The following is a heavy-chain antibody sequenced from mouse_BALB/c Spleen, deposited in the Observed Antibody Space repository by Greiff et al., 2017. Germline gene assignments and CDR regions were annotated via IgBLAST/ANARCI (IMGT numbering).Heavy chain of an antibody. J-gene: IGHJ4*01. Sequence: DVKLVESGGGLVQPGGSMKLSCVASGFTFSNYWMNWVRQSPEKGLEWVAEIRLKSNNYATHYAESVKGRFTISRDDSKSSVYLQMNNLRAEDTGIYYCTRAYYYGSSYDYAMDYWGQGTSVTVSS. CDR2: IRLKSNNYAT. D-gene: IGHD1-1*01. V-gene: IGHV6-6*02. CDR1: GFTFSNYW. CDR3: TRAYYYGSSYDYAMDY.